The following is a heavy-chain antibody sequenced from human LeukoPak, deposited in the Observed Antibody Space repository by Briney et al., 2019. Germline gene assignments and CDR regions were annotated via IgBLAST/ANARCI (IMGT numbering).Heavy chain of an antibody. J-gene: IGHJ3*02. CDR3: AREYYDFWSGSTKGAFDI. Sequence: ASVKVSCKASGYTFTSYGISWMLQAPGQGLEWMGWISAYNGNTNYAQKLQGRVTMTTDTSTSTAYMELRSLRSDDTAVYYCAREYYDFWSGSTKGAFDIWGQGTMVTVSS. V-gene: IGHV1-18*01. CDR2: ISAYNGNT. CDR1: GYTFTSYG. D-gene: IGHD3-3*01.